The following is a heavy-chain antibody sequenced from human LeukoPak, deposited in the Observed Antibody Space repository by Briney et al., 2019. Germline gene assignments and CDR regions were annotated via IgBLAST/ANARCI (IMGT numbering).Heavy chain of an antibody. CDR2: IWYDGSNK. CDR3: ARDVYDSSGYFAY. D-gene: IGHD3-22*01. V-gene: IGHV3-33*01. CDR1: GFTFSSYG. J-gene: IGHJ4*02. Sequence: PGGSLRLSCAASGFTFSSYGMHWVRQAPGKGLEWMAVIWYDGSNKYYADYVKGRFTISRDNSKNTLYLQMNSLTAEDTAVYYCARDVYDSSGYFAYRGQGTLVTVSS.